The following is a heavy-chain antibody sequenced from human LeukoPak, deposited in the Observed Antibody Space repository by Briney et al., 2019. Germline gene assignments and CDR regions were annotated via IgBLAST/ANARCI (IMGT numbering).Heavy chain of an antibody. J-gene: IGHJ4*02. Sequence: GGSLRLSCVGSGFTFRSHAMSWVRQAPEKGLEFVSGIYENGGTTYYADSVKGRFSISRDNSKNTLYLQMDSLRGEDTAVYYCAKDFRIGCSAHFDYWGQGALVTVSS. V-gene: IGHV3-23*01. CDR1: GFTFRSHA. CDR3: AKDFRIGCSAHFDY. D-gene: IGHD6-19*01. CDR2: IYENGGTT.